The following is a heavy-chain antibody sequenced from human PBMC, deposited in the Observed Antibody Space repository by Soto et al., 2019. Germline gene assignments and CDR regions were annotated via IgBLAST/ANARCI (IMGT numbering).Heavy chain of an antibody. V-gene: IGHV4-34*01. D-gene: IGHD2-15*01. Sequence: SETLSLTCAVYGGSFSGYYWSWIRQPPGKGLEWIGEINHSGSTNYNPSLKSRVTISVDTSKNQFSLKLSSVTAADTAVYYCARGPPVVVAATPFRWFDPWGQGTLVTVS. J-gene: IGHJ5*02. CDR1: GGSFSGYY. CDR3: ARGPPVVVAATPFRWFDP. CDR2: INHSGST.